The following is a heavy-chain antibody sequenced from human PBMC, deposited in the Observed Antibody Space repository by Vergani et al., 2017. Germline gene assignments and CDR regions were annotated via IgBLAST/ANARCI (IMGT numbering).Heavy chain of an antibody. Sequence: EVQLVESGGGLVQPGGSLRLSCSASGFNFSSYAMQWVRKAPGPGLEYVSASSRNGGSTYYADSVKGRFTISRDNSKNTLYLQMSSLRAEDTAVYYCVXDLTIDYYDSSGYYLGDYWGQGTLVTVSS. V-gene: IGHV3-64D*06. CDR1: GFNFSSYA. CDR2: SSRNGGST. D-gene: IGHD3-22*01. J-gene: IGHJ4*02. CDR3: VXDLTIDYYDSSGYYLGDY.